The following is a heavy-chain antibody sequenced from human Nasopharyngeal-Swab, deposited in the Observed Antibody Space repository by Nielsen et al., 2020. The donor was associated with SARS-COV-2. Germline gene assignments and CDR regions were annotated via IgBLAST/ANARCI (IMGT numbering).Heavy chain of an antibody. CDR1: GYRFTSYW. J-gene: IGHJ4*02. V-gene: IGHV5-51*01. D-gene: IGHD1-26*01. Sequence: GEPLKISCKGSGYRFTSYWIGWVRQMPGKGLEWMGIIYPGDSETRYSPSFQGQVTISADKSISTAYLQWSSLKASDTAVYYCARPLWSYADHFDYWGQGTLVTVSS. CDR3: ARPLWSYADHFDY. CDR2: IYPGDSET.